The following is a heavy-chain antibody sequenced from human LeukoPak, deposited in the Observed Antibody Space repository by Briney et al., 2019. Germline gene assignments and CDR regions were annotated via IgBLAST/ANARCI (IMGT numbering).Heavy chain of an antibody. CDR1: GFTFDDYA. Sequence: GGSLRLSCAASGFTFDDYAMHWVRQAPGKGLEWVSGINWNNGSIGYADSVKGRFTISRDNAKNSLYLQMNSLRAEDTALYHRAKDMGGDYKSGTLDYWGQGTLVTVSS. J-gene: IGHJ4*02. CDR3: AKDMGGDYKSGTLDY. CDR2: INWNNGSI. V-gene: IGHV3-9*01. D-gene: IGHD4-17*01.